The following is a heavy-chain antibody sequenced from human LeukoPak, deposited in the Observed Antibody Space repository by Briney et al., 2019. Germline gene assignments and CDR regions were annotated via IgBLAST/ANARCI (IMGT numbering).Heavy chain of an antibody. V-gene: IGHV4-39*07. J-gene: IGHJ4*02. CDR1: GGSISSSSYY. Sequence: PSETLSLTCTVSGGSISSSSYYWGWIRQPPGKGLEWIGSIYYSGSTYYNPSLKSRVTISVDTSKNQFSLKLSSVTAADTAVYYCAIFSRIDYFDYWGQGTLVTVSS. D-gene: IGHD3-3*02. CDR2: IYYSGST. CDR3: AIFSRIDYFDY.